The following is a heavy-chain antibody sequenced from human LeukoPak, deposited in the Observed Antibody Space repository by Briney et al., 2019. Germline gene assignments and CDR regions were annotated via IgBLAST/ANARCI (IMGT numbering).Heavy chain of an antibody. CDR1: GFTFSSYG. V-gene: IGHV3-30*18. J-gene: IGHJ4*02. D-gene: IGHD6-13*01. Sequence: GRSLRLSCAASGFTFSSYGMHWVRQAPGKGLEWVAVISYDGSNKYYADSVKCRFTISRDNSKNTLYLQMNSLRAEDTAVYYCAKVSAAGVDYWGQGTLVTVSS. CDR3: AKVSAAGVDY. CDR2: ISYDGSNK.